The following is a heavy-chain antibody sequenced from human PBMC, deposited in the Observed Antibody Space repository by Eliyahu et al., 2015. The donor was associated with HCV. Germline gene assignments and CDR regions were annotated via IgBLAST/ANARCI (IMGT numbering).Heavy chain of an antibody. Sequence: DVQLVQSGAEVKKSGESLKISCKGSGYTFTNFWIGWVXQMPGRGLEWMGIIFPDDSETRYSPSFEGQVTISADKSITTAYLQWSSLQASDSAIYYCARHRYCYGETCKPYFYYYNMEFWGQGTTVTV. CDR3: ARHRYCYGETCKPYFYYYNMEF. V-gene: IGHV5-51*01. CDR1: GYTFTNFW. D-gene: IGHD2-21*01. J-gene: IGHJ6*02. CDR2: IFPDDSET.